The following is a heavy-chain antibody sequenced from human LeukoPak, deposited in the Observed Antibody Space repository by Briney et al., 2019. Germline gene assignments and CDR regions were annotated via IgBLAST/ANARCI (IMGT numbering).Heavy chain of an antibody. D-gene: IGHD2-2*01. J-gene: IGHJ5*02. V-gene: IGHV3-23*01. Sequence: GGSLRLSCAASGFTFSSYAMSWVRQAPGKGLEWVSAISGSGGSTYYADSVKGRFTISRDNSKNTLYLQMNSLRAEDTAVYYCAEIRGERYCSSTSCSPNWFDPWGQGTLVTVSS. CDR3: AEIRGERYCSSTSCSPNWFDP. CDR2: ISGSGGST. CDR1: GFTFSSYA.